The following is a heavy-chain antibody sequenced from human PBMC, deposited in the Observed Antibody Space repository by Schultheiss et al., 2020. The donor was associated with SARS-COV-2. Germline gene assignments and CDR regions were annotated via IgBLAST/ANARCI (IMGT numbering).Heavy chain of an antibody. V-gene: IGHV4-61*01. Sequence: SQTLSLTCTVSGGSVCSDSYYWNWIRQPPGKGLEWIGFIYNSGSTNYNPSLKSRVTISVDTSKNQFSLKLSSVTAADTAVYYCARRTLGWFDPWGQGTLVTVSS. CDR2: IYNSGST. CDR1: GGSVCSDSYY. CDR3: ARRTLGWFDP. D-gene: IGHD2-2*01. J-gene: IGHJ5*02.